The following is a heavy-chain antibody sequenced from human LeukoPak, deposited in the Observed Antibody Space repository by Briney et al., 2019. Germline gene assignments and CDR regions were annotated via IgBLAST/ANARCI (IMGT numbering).Heavy chain of an antibody. V-gene: IGHV3-30*03. Sequence: GGSLRLSCAASGFTFSSYSMNWVRQAPGKGLEWVAVISYDGSNKYYADSVKGRFTISRDNAKNSLYLQMNSLRAEDTAVYYCASQTIAAAGTDYWGQGTLATVSS. J-gene: IGHJ4*02. CDR1: GFTFSSYS. CDR3: ASQTIAAAGTDY. D-gene: IGHD6-13*01. CDR2: ISYDGSNK.